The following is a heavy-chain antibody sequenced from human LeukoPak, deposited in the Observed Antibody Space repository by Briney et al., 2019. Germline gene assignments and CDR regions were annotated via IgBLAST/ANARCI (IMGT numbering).Heavy chain of an antibody. CDR1: GGTFSSYA. V-gene: IGHV1-69*13. CDR3: AREVRDYGDYVWVRGLFDY. D-gene: IGHD4-17*01. CDR2: IIPIFGTA. J-gene: IGHJ4*02. Sequence: GASVKVSCKASGGTFSSYAISWVRQAPGQGLEWMGGIIPIFGTANYAQKFQGRVTITADESTSTAYMELSSLRSEDTAVYYCAREVRDYGDYVWVRGLFDYWGQGTLVTVSS.